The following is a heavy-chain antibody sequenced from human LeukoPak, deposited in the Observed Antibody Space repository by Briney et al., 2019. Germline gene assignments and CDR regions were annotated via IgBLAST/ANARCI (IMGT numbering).Heavy chain of an antibody. V-gene: IGHV3-74*01. Sequence: PGGSLRLSCAASVFTFRNYCMHGARQAPGKGLEWVSRINPDGSSSNYADSVKGRFTMSRDNAKSMVYLKMNSLGADATAVYYCAKGTWRYFVYGGQGTLVTVSS. J-gene: IGHJ4*02. CDR3: AKGTWRYFVY. CDR1: VFTFRNYC. D-gene: IGHD1-1*01. CDR2: INPDGSSS.